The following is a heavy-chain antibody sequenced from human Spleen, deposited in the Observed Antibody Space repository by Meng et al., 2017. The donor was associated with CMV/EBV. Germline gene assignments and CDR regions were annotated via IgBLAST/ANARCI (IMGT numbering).Heavy chain of an antibody. J-gene: IGHJ4*02. CDR3: GRDLTGERDQ. V-gene: IGHV3-74*03. D-gene: IGHD7-27*01. CDR2: INTDGSFT. Sequence: EVRVLDSGGGLVQPGGSLGLSCADSGFTFSSYWMHWVRQVPGEGLVWVSRINTDGSFTSYADPVKGRFTISRDNAKNTLYLQMNSLRVDDSAVYYCGRDLTGERDQWGQGTLVTVSS. CDR1: GFTFSSYW.